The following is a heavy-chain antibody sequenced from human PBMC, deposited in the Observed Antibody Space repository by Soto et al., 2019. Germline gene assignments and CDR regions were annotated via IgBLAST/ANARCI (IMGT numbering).Heavy chain of an antibody. D-gene: IGHD3-10*01. CDR1: GFTLSDFW. Sequence: EVQLVESGGGLVQPGGSLRLSCAASGFTLSDFWMHWVRQAPGKGLVWLSRIKNDGSETDYADSVKGRFIISRDNAKNTLYLQMNNLGVEDTAVYYCARDYHGSGNPWGQGTLVTVSS. J-gene: IGHJ5*02. V-gene: IGHV3-74*01. CDR2: IKNDGSET. CDR3: ARDYHGSGNP.